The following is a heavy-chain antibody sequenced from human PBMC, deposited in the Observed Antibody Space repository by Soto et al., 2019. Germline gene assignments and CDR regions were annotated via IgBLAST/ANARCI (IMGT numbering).Heavy chain of an antibody. CDR2: ISGNDGKT. J-gene: IGHJ4*02. D-gene: IGHD5-18*01. Sequence: ASVKVSCKASGYRFTNHGISWVRQAPGQGLEWMGWISGNDGKTKYARKFQGRVTMTTDTSTSTAYMEMNSLRHDDTAVYYCARDRDTAMVLFDYWGQGTLVTVSS. CDR3: ARDRDTAMVLFDY. V-gene: IGHV1-18*01. CDR1: GYRFTNHG.